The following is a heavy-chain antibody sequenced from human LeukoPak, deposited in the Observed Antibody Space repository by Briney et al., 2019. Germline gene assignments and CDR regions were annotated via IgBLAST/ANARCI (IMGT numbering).Heavy chain of an antibody. D-gene: IGHD3-22*01. Sequence: GGSLRLSCAASGFTSSTYWMGWVRQAPGKGLEWVANIKQDGSEKYYVDSLKGRFTISRDNAKNSLHLQMNSLRAEDTAVYYCAQDGFDYYDSSGYYHFDYWGQGTLVTVSS. J-gene: IGHJ4*02. CDR1: GFTSSTYW. V-gene: IGHV3-7*05. CDR3: AQDGFDYYDSSGYYHFDY. CDR2: IKQDGSEK.